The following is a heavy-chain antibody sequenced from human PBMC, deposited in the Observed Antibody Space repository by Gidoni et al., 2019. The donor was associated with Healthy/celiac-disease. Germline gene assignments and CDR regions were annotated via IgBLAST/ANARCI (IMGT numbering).Heavy chain of an antibody. J-gene: IGHJ4*02. V-gene: IGHV3-30*18. Sequence: QVQLVESGGGVVQPGRSLRLSCAASGFTFSSYGMHWVRQAPGKGLEWVAVISYDGSNKYYADSVKGRFTISRDNSKNTLYLQMNSLRAEDTAVYYCAKGDYGDYEADYWGQGTLVTVSS. CDR3: AKGDYGDYEADY. D-gene: IGHD4-17*01. CDR2: ISYDGSNK. CDR1: GFTFSSYG.